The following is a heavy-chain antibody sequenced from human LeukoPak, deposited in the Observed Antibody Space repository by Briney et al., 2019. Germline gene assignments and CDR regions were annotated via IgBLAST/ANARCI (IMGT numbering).Heavy chain of an antibody. D-gene: IGHD6-13*01. Sequence: GGSLRLSCAASGFTFSSYWMSWVRQAPGKGLEWVANIKQDGSEKYYVDSVKGRFTISRDNAKNSLYLQMNSLRAEDTAVYYCARERAYSSSWGYFDYWGQGTLVTVSS. J-gene: IGHJ4*02. CDR3: ARERAYSSSWGYFDY. V-gene: IGHV3-7*01. CDR1: GFTFSSYW. CDR2: IKQDGSEK.